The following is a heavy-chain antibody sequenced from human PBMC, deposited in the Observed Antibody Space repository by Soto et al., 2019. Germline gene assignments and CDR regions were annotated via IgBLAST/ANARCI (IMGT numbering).Heavy chain of an antibody. Sequence: QVQLQQWGAGLLKPSETLSLTCAVYGGSFSGYYWSWIRQPPGKGLEWIGEINHSGSTNYNPSLKSRVTISVDTSKNQFSLKLSSVTAADTAVYYCARRGSSGLVFGYNWFDPWGQGTLVTVSS. J-gene: IGHJ5*02. CDR1: GGSFSGYY. CDR2: INHSGST. CDR3: ARRGSSGLVFGYNWFDP. V-gene: IGHV4-34*01. D-gene: IGHD3-22*01.